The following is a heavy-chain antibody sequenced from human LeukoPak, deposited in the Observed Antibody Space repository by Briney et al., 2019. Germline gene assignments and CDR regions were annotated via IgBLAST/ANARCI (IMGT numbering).Heavy chain of an antibody. CDR3: ARERTGTTPSYYYGMDV. D-gene: IGHD1-7*01. CDR2: INPNSGGT. V-gene: IGHV1-2*02. J-gene: IGHJ6*02. Sequence: GASVKVSCKASGYTFTGYYMHWVRQAPGQGLEWMGWINPNSGGTNYAQKFQGRVTMTRDTSISTAYMELSRLGSDDTAVYYCARERTGTTPSYYYGMDVWGQGTTVTVS. CDR1: GYTFTGYY.